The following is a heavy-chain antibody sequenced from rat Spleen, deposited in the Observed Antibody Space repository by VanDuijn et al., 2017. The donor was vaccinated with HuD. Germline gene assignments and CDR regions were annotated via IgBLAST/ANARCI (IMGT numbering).Heavy chain of an antibody. CDR1: GFTFSDYN. J-gene: IGHJ2*01. Sequence: EVQLVESGGGLVQPGRSLKLSCAASGFTFSDYNMAWVRQAPTKDLDLVATISYDGNNTFYRDSVKGRFTISRDNAKSTLYLQMDSLRSEDTATYYCARGDYYDGSYLDYWGQGVMVTVSS. V-gene: IGHV5-7*01. CDR3: ARGDYYDGSYLDY. D-gene: IGHD1-12*02. CDR2: ISYDGNNT.